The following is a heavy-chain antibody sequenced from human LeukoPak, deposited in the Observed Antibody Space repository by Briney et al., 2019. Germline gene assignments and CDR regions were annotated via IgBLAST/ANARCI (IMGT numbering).Heavy chain of an antibody. CDR3: AKHIAGATDGENDAFDI. CDR1: GFTFSDYW. J-gene: IGHJ3*02. Sequence: GGSLRLSRAASGFTFSDYWMHWVRQAPGKGLVWVSRISSDGSRVTYADSVKGRFTISRDNAKNTLYLQMNSLRAEDTAVYYYAKHIAGATDGENDAFDIWGQGTMVTVSS. CDR2: ISSDGSRV. D-gene: IGHD1-26*01. V-gene: IGHV3-74*01.